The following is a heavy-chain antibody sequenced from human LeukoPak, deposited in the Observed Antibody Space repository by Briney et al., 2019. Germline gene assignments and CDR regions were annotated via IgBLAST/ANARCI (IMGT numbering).Heavy chain of an antibody. CDR1: GYTFTSYD. D-gene: IGHD1-14*01. V-gene: IGHV1-8*03. CDR2: MNPNSGNT. CDR3: ARANRPYDAFDI. J-gene: IGHJ3*02. Sequence: ASVKVSCKASGYTFTSYDINWVRQATGQGLEWMGWMNPNSGNTGYAQKFQGRVTITRNTSISTAYMELSSLRSDDTAVYYCARANRPYDAFDIWGQGTMVTVSS.